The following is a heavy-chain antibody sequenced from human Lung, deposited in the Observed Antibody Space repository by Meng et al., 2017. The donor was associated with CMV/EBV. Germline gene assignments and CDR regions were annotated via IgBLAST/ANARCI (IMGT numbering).Heavy chain of an antibody. CDR3: TRVALGFDL. CDR1: GFTFDDYA. J-gene: IGHJ5*02. CDR2: ISWNSDNL. Sequence: SLKISCAASGFTFDDYAMHWVRQPPGKGLEWVSGISWNSDNLAYADSVKGRFTVSRDNAKNSLYLQMNSLRPEDTALYYCTRVALGFDLWGQGTQVTVSS. V-gene: IGHV3-9*01.